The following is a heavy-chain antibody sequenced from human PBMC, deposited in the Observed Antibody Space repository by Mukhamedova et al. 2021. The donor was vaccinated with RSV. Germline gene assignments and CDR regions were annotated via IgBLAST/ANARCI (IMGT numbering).Heavy chain of an antibody. CDR3: AREEYSYDLGALVY. J-gene: IGHJ4*02. CDR2: LSYDGGIK. V-gene: IGHV3-30*01. Sequence: VAVLSYDGGIKYYADSVKGRFTISRDNSKNTLYLEMNSLRIEDTSVYYCAREEYSYDLGALVYWGLGTLVTVSS. D-gene: IGHD3/OR15-3a*01.